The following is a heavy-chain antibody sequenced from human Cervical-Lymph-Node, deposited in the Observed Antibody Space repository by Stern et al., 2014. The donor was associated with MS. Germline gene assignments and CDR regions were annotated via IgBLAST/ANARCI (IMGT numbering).Heavy chain of an antibody. J-gene: IGHJ4*02. D-gene: IGHD2/OR15-2a*01. Sequence: QVQLVESGAEVKKPGSSVKVSCKTSGGTFTGHAINWVRQAPGQGLEWMGRVIPILDISNYAQGFQGRVTITADKSTSTAYMELSSLRSDDTAVYFCAREEREFFYHTSTNFYIYYFDLWGQGTLVTVSS. V-gene: IGHV1-69*09. CDR1: GGTFTGHA. CDR3: AREEREFFYHTSTNFYIYYFDL. CDR2: VIPILDIS.